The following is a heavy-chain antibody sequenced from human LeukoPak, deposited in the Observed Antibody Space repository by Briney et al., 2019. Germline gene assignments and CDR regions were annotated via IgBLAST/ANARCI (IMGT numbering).Heavy chain of an antibody. CDR2: IWLDGSNQ. Sequence: GGSLRLSCAASGLTFSDYGMHWLRQAPGKGLEGVAVIWLDGSNQYYAASVKGRFTVSKDFSENTLYLQMNSLRAEDTAVYYCAGDHKVRGIVADYFYGMDVWGQGTTVTVSS. J-gene: IGHJ6*02. V-gene: IGHV3-33*01. D-gene: IGHD3-10*01. CDR1: GLTFSDYG. CDR3: AGDHKVRGIVADYFYGMDV.